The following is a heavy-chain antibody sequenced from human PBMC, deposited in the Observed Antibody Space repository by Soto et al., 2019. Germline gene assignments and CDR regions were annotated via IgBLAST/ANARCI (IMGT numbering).Heavy chain of an antibody. Sequence: QITLKESGPTLVKPTQTLTLTCTFSGFPLSTSGVGVGWIRQPPGKALEWLALIYWDDDKRYSPSLKSRLTITKDTSKNQVVLTIAHMDPVDTATYYCAHRRPQGDSRVGAFDIWRQGTMVTVSS. CDR1: GFPLSTSGVG. CDR2: IYWDDDK. CDR3: AHRRPQGDSRVGAFDI. V-gene: IGHV2-5*02. D-gene: IGHD2-21*02. J-gene: IGHJ3*02.